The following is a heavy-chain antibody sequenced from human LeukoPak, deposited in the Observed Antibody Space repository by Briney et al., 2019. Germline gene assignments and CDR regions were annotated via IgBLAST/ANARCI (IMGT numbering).Heavy chain of an antibody. CDR2: IYHSGST. J-gene: IGHJ4*02. CDR3: ATQPVLPAAKE. Sequence: PSETLSLTCTVSGGSISSSSYYWGWIRQPPGKGLEWIGSIYHSGSTYYNPSLKSRVTISVDTSKNQFSLKLSSVTAADTAVYYCATQPVLPAAKEWGQGTLVTVSS. V-gene: IGHV4-39*07. CDR1: GGSISSSSYY. D-gene: IGHD2-2*01.